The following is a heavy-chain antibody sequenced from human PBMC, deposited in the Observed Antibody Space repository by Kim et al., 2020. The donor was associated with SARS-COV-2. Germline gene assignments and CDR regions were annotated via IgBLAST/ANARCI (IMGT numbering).Heavy chain of an antibody. V-gene: IGHV1-18*01. J-gene: IGHJ5*02. CDR2: ISAYNGNT. CDR1: GYTFTSYG. Sequence: ASVKVSCKASGYTFTSYGISWVRQAPGQGLEWMGWISAYNGNTNYAQKLQGRVTMTTDTSTSTAYMELSSLRSDDTAVYYCARGPLVPAAPFGGEDNWFDTCGQGTLFTVSS. CDR3: ARGPLVPAAPFGGEDNWFDT. D-gene: IGHD2-2*01.